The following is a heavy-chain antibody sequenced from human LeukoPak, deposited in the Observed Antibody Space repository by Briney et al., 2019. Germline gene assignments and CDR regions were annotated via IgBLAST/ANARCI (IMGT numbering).Heavy chain of an antibody. J-gene: IGHJ4*02. CDR2: IRYDGSNK. CDR3: ARESGLVEMATYFDY. D-gene: IGHD5-24*01. Sequence: GGSLRLSCAASGFTFSSYWMHWVRQAPGKGLEWVAFIRYDGSNKYYADSVKGRFTISRDNSKNTLYLHVNSLRPEDTAVYYCARESGLVEMATYFDYWGQGTLVTVSS. CDR1: GFTFSSYW. V-gene: IGHV3-30*02.